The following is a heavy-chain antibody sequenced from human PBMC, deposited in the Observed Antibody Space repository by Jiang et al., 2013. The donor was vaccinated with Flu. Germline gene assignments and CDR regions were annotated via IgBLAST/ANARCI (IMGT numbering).Heavy chain of an antibody. D-gene: IGHD1-26*01. CDR3: ARGEWELLNFDY. CDR1: GGSISSYY. CDR2: IYYSGST. V-gene: IGHV4-59*08. Sequence: GPGLVKPSETLSLTCTVSGGSISSYYWSWIRQPPGKGLEWIGYIYYSGSTNYNPSLKSRVTISVDTSKNQFSLKLSSVTATDTAVYYCARGEWELLNFDYVGPGNPGHRLL. J-gene: IGHJ4*02.